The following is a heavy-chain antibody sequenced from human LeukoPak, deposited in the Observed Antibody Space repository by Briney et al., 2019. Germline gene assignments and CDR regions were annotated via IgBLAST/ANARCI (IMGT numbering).Heavy chain of an antibody. D-gene: IGHD6-13*01. CDR3: ARSIPYGTTWYGRSDY. Sequence: GGSLRLSCAASGFTFSHYGMHWVRQAPGKGLEWVAVIWYDGSNTYFADSVKGRFTISRDNALNSLYLQMNSLRAEDTAIYYCARSIPYGTTWYGRSDYWGQGTLVTVSS. V-gene: IGHV3-33*01. J-gene: IGHJ4*02. CDR2: IWYDGSNT. CDR1: GFTFSHYG.